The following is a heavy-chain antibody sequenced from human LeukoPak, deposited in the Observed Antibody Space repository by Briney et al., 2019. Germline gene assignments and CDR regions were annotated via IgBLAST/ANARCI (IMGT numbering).Heavy chain of an antibody. CDR2: IYYSGST. D-gene: IGHD1-14*01. CDR1: GGSISSYY. J-gene: IGHJ6*02. CDR3: ARDPGRARYGMDV. Sequence: PSETLSLTCTVSGGSISSYYWSWIRQPPGKGLEWIGYIYYSGSTNYNPSLKSRVTISVDTSKNQFSLKLSSVTAADTAVYYCARDPGRARYGMDVWGQGTTVTVSS. V-gene: IGHV4-59*12.